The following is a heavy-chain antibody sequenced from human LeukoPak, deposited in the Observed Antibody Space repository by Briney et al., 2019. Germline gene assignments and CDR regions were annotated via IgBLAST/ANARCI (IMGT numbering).Heavy chain of an antibody. CDR3: ARASKYCSGGSCYEGVFDY. V-gene: IGHV4-59*01. J-gene: IGHJ4*02. Sequence: SETLSLTCTVSGGSISSYYWSWIRQPPGKGLVWIGYIYYSGSTNYNPSLKSRVTISVDTSKNQFSLKLSSVTAADTAVYYCARASKYCSGGSCYEGVFDYWGQGTLVTVSS. D-gene: IGHD2-15*01. CDR1: GGSISSYY. CDR2: IYYSGST.